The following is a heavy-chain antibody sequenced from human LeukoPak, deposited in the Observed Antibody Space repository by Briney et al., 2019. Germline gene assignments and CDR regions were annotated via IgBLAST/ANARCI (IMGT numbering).Heavy chain of an antibody. J-gene: IGHJ3*02. V-gene: IGHV5-51*01. CDR2: IYPGYSDA. CDR1: GYSFTNYW. Sequence: GESLKISCKGSGYSFTNYWIAWVRQIPGQGLELMSIIYPGYSDARYSPSFQGQVTISVDKSISTTYLRWSSLKASDTAMYYCARRGWGFGEPKRDHDTFDIWGQGTMITVSS. D-gene: IGHD3-10*01. CDR3: ARRGWGFGEPKRDHDTFDI.